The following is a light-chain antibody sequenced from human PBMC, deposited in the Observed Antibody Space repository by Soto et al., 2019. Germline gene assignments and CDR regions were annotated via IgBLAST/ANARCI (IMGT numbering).Light chain of an antibody. CDR1: QSVSSSY. CDR3: QQYGSSPPWT. CDR2: GAS. J-gene: IGKJ1*01. V-gene: IGKV3-20*01. Sequence: EIVLTQSPGTLSFSPGERATLSCRASQSVSSSYLAWYQQKLGQAPRLLIYGASSRATGIPDRFSGSGSGTDFTLTISRLEPEDFAVYYCQQYGSSPPWTFGQGTKVDIK.